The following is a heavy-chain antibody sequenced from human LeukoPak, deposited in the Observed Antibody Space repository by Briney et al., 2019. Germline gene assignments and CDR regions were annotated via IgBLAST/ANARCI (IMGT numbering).Heavy chain of an antibody. V-gene: IGHV1-46*01. CDR3: ARDYYGSGSLFQALDY. CDR2: INPSGGST. D-gene: IGHD3-10*01. J-gene: IGHJ4*02. CDR1: GYTFTSYG. Sequence: ASVKVSCKASGYTFTSYGISWVRQAPGQGLEWMGIINPSGGSTSYAQKFQGRVTMTRDTSTSTVYMELSSLRSEDTAVYYCARDYYGSGSLFQALDYWGQGTLVTVSS.